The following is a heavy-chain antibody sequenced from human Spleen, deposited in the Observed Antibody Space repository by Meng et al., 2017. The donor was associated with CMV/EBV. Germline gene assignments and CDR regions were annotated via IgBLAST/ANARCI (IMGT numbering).Heavy chain of an antibody. CDR1: GFTFSSSW. D-gene: IGHD2-2*02. CDR2: IAISGGRT. V-gene: IGHV3-23*01. Sequence: GESLKISCAASGFTFSSSWMHWVCQAPEKGLEWVSSIAISGGRTYYADSVKGRFTISRDNSKNTLYLQMNSLRAEDTAVYYCARDLPIVVVPAAIGWGYWGQGTLVTVSS. J-gene: IGHJ4*02. CDR3: ARDLPIVVVPAAIGWGY.